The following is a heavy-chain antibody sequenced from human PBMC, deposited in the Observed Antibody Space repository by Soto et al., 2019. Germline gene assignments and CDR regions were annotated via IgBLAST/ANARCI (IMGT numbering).Heavy chain of an antibody. J-gene: IGHJ6*02. D-gene: IGHD2-2*02. CDR2: ISSSGSTI. CDR1: GFTFSSYE. V-gene: IGHV3-48*03. CDR3: ARDSSLRTKKGSFCSSTSRYTRRGMDV. Sequence: GGSLRLSCAASGFTFSSYEMNWVRQAPGKGLEWVSYISSSGSTIYYADSVKGRFTISRDNAKNSLYLQMNSLRAEDTAVYYCARDSSLRTKKGSFCSSTSRYTRRGMDVWGQGTTVTVSS.